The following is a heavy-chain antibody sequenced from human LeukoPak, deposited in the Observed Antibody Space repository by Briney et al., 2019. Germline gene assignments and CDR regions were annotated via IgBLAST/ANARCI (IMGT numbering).Heavy chain of an antibody. CDR1: GYTFTSYD. V-gene: IGHV1-8*01. CDR2: MNPNSGNT. J-gene: IGHJ4*02. D-gene: IGHD6-13*01. CDR3: ARGRSSRWTVQN. Sequence: ASVNVSCKASGYTFTSYDINWVRQATGQGLEWMGWMNPNSGNTGYAQKFQGRVTMTRNTSISTAYMELSSLRSEDTAVYYFARGRSSRWTVQNWGQGTLVTVS.